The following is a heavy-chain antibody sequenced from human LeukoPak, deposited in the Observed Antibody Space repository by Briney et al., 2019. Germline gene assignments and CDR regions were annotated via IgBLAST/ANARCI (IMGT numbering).Heavy chain of an antibody. Sequence: ASVKVSCKASGYTFTSHYMHWVRQAPGQGLEWMGIINPSGGSTSYAQKFQCRVTMTRDMSTSTVYMELSSLRSEDTAIYYCAREGRGVPGAIAAVKGFDYWGQGTLVTVSS. V-gene: IGHV1-46*01. D-gene: IGHD6-13*01. CDR2: INPSGGST. J-gene: IGHJ4*02. CDR3: AREGRGVPGAIAAVKGFDY. CDR1: GYTFTSHY.